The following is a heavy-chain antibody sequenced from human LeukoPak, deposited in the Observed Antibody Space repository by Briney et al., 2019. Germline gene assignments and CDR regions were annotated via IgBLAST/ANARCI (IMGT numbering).Heavy chain of an antibody. D-gene: IGHD2-2*01. Sequence: ASVKVSCKASGYTFSSYGISWVRQAPGQGLEWMGWISAYNGNTNYAQKLQGRVTMTTDTSTSTAYMELRSLRSDDTAVYYCARFSGVVVPAAIYYYYYMDVWGKGTTVTVSS. J-gene: IGHJ6*03. V-gene: IGHV1-18*01. CDR3: ARFSGVVVPAAIYYYYYMDV. CDR1: GYTFSSYG. CDR2: ISAYNGNT.